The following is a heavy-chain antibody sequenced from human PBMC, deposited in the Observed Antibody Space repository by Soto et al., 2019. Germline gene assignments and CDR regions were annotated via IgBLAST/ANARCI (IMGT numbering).Heavy chain of an antibody. J-gene: IGHJ4*02. Sequence: EVQLVESGGGLVKPGGSLRISCAASGFTLTNVWVSWVRQAPGKGLEWVGRIGSKTHGGTTDYAAPVKGRFTISRDDSKNTVYLKMNSLKTEDTGVYYCTTRIAGGQGTRVTVSS. CDR3: TTRIA. CDR1: GFTLTNVW. V-gene: IGHV3-15*04. CDR2: IGSKTHGGTT. D-gene: IGHD2-15*01.